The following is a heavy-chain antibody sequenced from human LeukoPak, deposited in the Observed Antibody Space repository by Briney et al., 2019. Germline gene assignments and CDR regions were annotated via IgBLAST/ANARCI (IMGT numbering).Heavy chain of an antibody. Sequence: PGGSLRLSCAASGFTFSSYAMSWVRQAPGKGLEWVSYIGGSDTTTYYADSVKGRFTISRDNARNSLYLQMNSLRAEDTALYYCTTLGYHLDSWGQGTLVTVSS. CDR3: TTLGYHLDS. D-gene: IGHD3-22*01. CDR1: GFTFSSYA. J-gene: IGHJ4*02. CDR2: IGGSDTTT. V-gene: IGHV3-48*03.